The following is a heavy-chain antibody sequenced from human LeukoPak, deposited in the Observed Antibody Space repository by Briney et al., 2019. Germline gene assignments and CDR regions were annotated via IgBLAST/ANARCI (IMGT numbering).Heavy chain of an antibody. Sequence: PSETLSLTCTVSGGSISSYYWSWIRQPPGKGLEWIGYIYYSGSTNYNPSLKSRVTISVDTSKNQFSLKLSSVTAADTAVYYCARHVKSDIVVVPAAPFDYWGQGTLVTVSS. J-gene: IGHJ4*02. V-gene: IGHV4-59*08. CDR3: ARHVKSDIVVVPAAPFDY. CDR1: GGSISSYY. CDR2: IYYSGST. D-gene: IGHD2-2*01.